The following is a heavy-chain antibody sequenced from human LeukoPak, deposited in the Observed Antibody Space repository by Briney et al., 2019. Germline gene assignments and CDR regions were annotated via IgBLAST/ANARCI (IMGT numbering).Heavy chain of an antibody. CDR1: GCSVSGYY. D-gene: IGHD6-6*01. V-gene: IGHV4-59*02. J-gene: IGHJ5*02. Sequence: KPSETLFLTCTVSGCSVSGYYWSWIRQPPGKGLEWIGYIYYSGSTNYNPSLKSRVTISVDTSENQFSLKLTSVTAADTAVYYCARDREYSSSGLVWFDPWGHGILVTVSS. CDR2: IYYSGST. CDR3: ARDREYSSSGLVWFDP.